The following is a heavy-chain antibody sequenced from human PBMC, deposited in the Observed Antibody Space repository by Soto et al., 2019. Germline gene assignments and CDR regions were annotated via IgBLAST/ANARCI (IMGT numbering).Heavy chain of an antibody. CDR1: GGSISSYY. CDR3: ARAYGGYAGEY. D-gene: IGHD5-12*01. V-gene: IGHV4-59*01. CDR2: IYYSGST. Sequence: PSETLSLTCTVSGGSISSYYWSWIRQPPGKGLEWIGYIYYSGSTNYNPSLKGRVTISVDTSKNQFSLKLSSVTAADTAVYYCARAYGGYAGEYWGQGTLVTVSS. J-gene: IGHJ4*02.